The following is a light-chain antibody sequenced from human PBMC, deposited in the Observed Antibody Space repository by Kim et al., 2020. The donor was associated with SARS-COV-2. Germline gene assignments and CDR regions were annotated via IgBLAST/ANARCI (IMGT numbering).Light chain of an antibody. CDR2: RDN. CDR3: SAWDRSLNEWL. CDR1: SNNVGNEG. J-gene: IGLJ3*02. V-gene: IGLV10-54*01. Sequence: QTATCTCTGNSNNVGNEGVAWLQHHQGHPPKLLSYRDNDRPSGISERFSASRSRNTASLTITGLQPEDEADYYCSAWDRSLNEWLFGGGTQLTVL.